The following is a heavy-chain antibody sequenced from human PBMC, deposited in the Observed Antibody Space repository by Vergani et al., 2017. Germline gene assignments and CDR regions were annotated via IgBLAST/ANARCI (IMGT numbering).Heavy chain of an antibody. D-gene: IGHD7-27*01. Sequence: QVQLVQSGAEVKKPGASVKVSCKASGYIFTGYYIHWVRQAPRQGLEWMGWINPDKGYTNSAQKFQGRVTMTRDTSISTAHMELRRLRYDDTAVYYCASWGSDGFDIWGQGTMVSVSS. CDR2: INPDKGYT. V-gene: IGHV1-2*02. CDR3: ASWGSDGFDI. J-gene: IGHJ3*02. CDR1: GYIFTGYY.